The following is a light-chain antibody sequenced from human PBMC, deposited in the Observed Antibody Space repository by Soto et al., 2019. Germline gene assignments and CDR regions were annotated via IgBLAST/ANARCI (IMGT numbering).Light chain of an antibody. Sequence: DIQMTQSPSSLSASVGDRVTITCRASQYISSYLNWYQQKPGKAPKVLIYAESTLQSGVPSRSSGSGSGTDFTLTISNLQPEDFATYYCQQSYSNVALTFGGGTKVEIK. CDR1: QYISSY. J-gene: IGKJ4*01. CDR2: AES. V-gene: IGKV1-39*01. CDR3: QQSYSNVALT.